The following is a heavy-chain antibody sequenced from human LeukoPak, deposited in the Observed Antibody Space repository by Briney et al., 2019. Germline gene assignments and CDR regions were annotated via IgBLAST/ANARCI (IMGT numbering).Heavy chain of an antibody. D-gene: IGHD3-22*01. J-gene: IGHJ4*02. Sequence: PSETLSLTCTVAGGSISSGSYYWSWIRQPAGKGLEWIGRIYTSGSTNYNPSLKSRVTISVVTSKNQFSLKLSSVTAADTAVYYCARGAYYYDSSGYYQIDYWGQGTLVTVSS. CDR3: ARGAYYYDSSGYYQIDY. CDR1: GGSISSGSYY. V-gene: IGHV4-61*02. CDR2: IYTSGST.